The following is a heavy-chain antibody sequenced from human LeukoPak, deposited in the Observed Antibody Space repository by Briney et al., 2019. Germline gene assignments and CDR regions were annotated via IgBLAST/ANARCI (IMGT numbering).Heavy chain of an antibody. D-gene: IGHD6-19*01. CDR2: IYYSGST. J-gene: IGHJ3*02. CDR3: ARAWTYSSGWTKPQAFDI. CDR1: GGSISSSSYY. V-gene: IGHV4-39*07. Sequence: PSETLSLTCTVSGGSISSSSYYWGWIRQPPGKGLEWIGSIYYSGSTYYNPSLKSRVTISVDTSKNQFSLKLSSVTAADTAVYYCARAWTYSSGWTKPQAFDIWGQGTMVTVSS.